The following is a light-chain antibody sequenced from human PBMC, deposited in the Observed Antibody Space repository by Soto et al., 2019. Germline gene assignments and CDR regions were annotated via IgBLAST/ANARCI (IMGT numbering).Light chain of an antibody. CDR1: SSDIGNYHL. CDR2: EVF. Sequence: QSALTQPASVSGSPGQSITISCTGTSSDIGNYHLVSWYQHHPGKAPKLIIYEVFQRPSGVSNRFSGCKSGNTASLTISGLQAEDESDYYCCSYAGSGTYVVFGGGTKLTVL. CDR3: CSYAGSGTYVV. V-gene: IGLV2-23*02. J-gene: IGLJ2*01.